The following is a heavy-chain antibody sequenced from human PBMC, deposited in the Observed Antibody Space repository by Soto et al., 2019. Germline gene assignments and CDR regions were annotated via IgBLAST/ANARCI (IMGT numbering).Heavy chain of an antibody. CDR1: GFSVSASGVG. D-gene: IGHD2-15*01. J-gene: IGHJ5*02. CDR2: VFWDNDK. Sequence: QITLKEPGPTLVKPTQTLTLTCTCSGFSVSASGVGMGWIRQPPGKAPEWLAIVFWDNDKRYSPSLKSRLTITMDTSKNQVVLTLTNMDPMDTGTYFCTHSTRRAGCSGGICYFIDHWGQGTLVSVSS. V-gene: IGHV2-5*02. CDR3: THSTRRAGCSGGICYFIDH.